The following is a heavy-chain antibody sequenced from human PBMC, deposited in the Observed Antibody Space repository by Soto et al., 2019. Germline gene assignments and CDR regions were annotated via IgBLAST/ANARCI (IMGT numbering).Heavy chain of an antibody. CDR3: ASRRLVSCTGTFCYVFDY. V-gene: IGHV3-23*01. CDR1: GFTFSSYVTFSSYA. D-gene: IGHD2-2*01. J-gene: IGHJ4*02. Sequence: EVQLLESGGGLVQPGGSLRLSCAASGFTFSSYVTFSSYAMSWVRQAPGKGLEWVSGISESGGSTYYADSVKGRFTISRDNTKNTLHLQVNSLRAEDTAVYYCASRRLVSCTGTFCYVFDYWGQGTLVTVSA. CDR2: ISESGGST.